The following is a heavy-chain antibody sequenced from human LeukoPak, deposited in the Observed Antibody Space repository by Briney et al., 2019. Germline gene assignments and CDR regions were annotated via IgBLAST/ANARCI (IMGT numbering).Heavy chain of an antibody. CDR3: VRGNILSGYCFDF. Sequence: PSETLSLTCAVYGGSITGYYWSWMRQPPGKGLEWVGEIHYTGATSYNPSLKSRATISIDTSKNQVSLKLSSVTAADTAVYYCVRGNILSGYCFDFWGQGALVTVSS. J-gene: IGHJ4*02. V-gene: IGHV4-34*01. CDR1: GGSITGYY. D-gene: IGHD3-9*01. CDR2: IHYTGAT.